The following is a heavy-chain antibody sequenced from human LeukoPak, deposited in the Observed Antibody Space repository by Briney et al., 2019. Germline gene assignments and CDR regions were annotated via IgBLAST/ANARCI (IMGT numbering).Heavy chain of an antibody. Sequence: PGGSLRLSSAASGFTFSTYSMNWVRQAPGKGLEWVSSISSGSTYIFYADSVKGRFTISRDNAKNSLYLQMNSLKAEDTAVYYCARDRRDDYGDSGRDDAFDIWGQGTMVTVSS. J-gene: IGHJ3*02. CDR3: ARDRRDDYGDSGRDDAFDI. CDR2: ISSGSTYI. V-gene: IGHV3-21*01. CDR1: GFTFSTYS. D-gene: IGHD4-17*01.